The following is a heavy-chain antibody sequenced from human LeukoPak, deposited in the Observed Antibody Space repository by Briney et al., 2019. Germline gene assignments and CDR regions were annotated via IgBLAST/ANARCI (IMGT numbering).Heavy chain of an antibody. CDR1: GFTFSSYG. Sequence: GGSLRLSCAASGFTFSSYGMSWVRQAPGKGLEWGSAISGSGGSTYYADSVKGRFTISRDNSKNTLYLQMNSLRAEDTAVYYCAKVRCGYYYDSSGYYYDYWGQGTLVTVSS. CDR3: AKVRCGYYYDSSGYYYDY. CDR2: ISGSGGST. J-gene: IGHJ4*02. V-gene: IGHV3-23*01. D-gene: IGHD3-22*01.